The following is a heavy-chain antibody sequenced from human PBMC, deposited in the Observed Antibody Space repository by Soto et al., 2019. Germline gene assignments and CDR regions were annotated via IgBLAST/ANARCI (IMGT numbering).Heavy chain of an antibody. Sequence: GESLKISCKGSGYSFTSYWISWVRQMPGKVLEWMGRIDPSDSYTNYSPSFQGHVTISADKSISTAYLQWSSLKASDTAMYYCARHSESLRYFSSYWGQGXLVTVSS. J-gene: IGHJ4*02. D-gene: IGHD3-9*01. CDR2: IDPSDSYT. CDR3: ARHSESLRYFSSY. V-gene: IGHV5-10-1*01. CDR1: GYSFTSYW.